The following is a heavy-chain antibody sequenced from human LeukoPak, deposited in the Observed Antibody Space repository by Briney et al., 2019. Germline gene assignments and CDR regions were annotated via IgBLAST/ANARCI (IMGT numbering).Heavy chain of an antibody. Sequence: ASVKVSCKASGYTFTGYYMHWVRQAPGQGLEWMGWINPNSGGTNYAQKFQGRVTMTRDTSISTAYMELSRLRSDDTAVYYCARDLVGYTSNWFDPWGQGTLVTVPS. CDR1: GYTFTGYY. D-gene: IGHD1-26*01. CDR2: INPNSGGT. V-gene: IGHV1-2*02. CDR3: ARDLVGYTSNWFDP. J-gene: IGHJ5*02.